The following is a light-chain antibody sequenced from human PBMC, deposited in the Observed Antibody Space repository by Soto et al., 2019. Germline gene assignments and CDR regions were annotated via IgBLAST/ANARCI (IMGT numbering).Light chain of an antibody. J-gene: IGLJ1*01. CDR3: CSYAGSPTLYV. V-gene: IGLV2-11*01. CDR1: SSDVGAYSY. CDR2: NVT. Sequence: QSVLTQPPSASGSPGQSVTISCTGTSSDVGAYSYVSWYQQHPGKAPKLMIYNVTKRPSGVPDRFSGSKSGNTASLTISGLQAEDEADYYCCSYAGSPTLYVFGTGTKVTVL.